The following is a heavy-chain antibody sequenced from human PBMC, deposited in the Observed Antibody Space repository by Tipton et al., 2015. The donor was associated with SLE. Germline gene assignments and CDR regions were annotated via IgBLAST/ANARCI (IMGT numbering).Heavy chain of an antibody. CDR3: AKDKGSGSYSAYYFDY. J-gene: IGHJ4*02. V-gene: IGHV3-9*01. D-gene: IGHD1-26*01. CDR2: ISWNSGSI. CDR1: GFTFDDYA. Sequence: RSLRLSCAASGFTFDDYAMHWVRQAPGKGLEWVSGISWNSGSIGYADSVKGRFTISRDNAKNSLYLQMNSLRAEDTALYYCAKDKGSGSYSAYYFDYWGQGTLVTVSS.